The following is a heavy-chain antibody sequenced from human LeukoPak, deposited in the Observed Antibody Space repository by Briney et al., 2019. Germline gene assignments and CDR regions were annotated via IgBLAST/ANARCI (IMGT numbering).Heavy chain of an antibody. D-gene: IGHD5-24*01. Sequence: KPSETLSLTCTVSGGSTSSYYWSWIRQPPGKGLEWIGYIYYSGSTNYNPSLKSRVTISVDTSKNQFSLKLSSVTAADTAVYYCARGRWLQLGAFDIWGQGTMVTVSS. V-gene: IGHV4-59*01. CDR1: GGSTSSYY. CDR2: IYYSGST. CDR3: ARGRWLQLGAFDI. J-gene: IGHJ3*02.